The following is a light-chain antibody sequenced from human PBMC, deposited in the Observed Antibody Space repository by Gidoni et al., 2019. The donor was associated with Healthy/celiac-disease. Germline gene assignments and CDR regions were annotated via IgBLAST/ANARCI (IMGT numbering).Light chain of an antibody. CDR2: DLS. CDR3: NAYTSSSTPVV. V-gene: IGLV2-14*03. Sequence: QSALTQPASVSGSPGQSITISCTGTSSDVGSYNYVSRYQQHPVKAPKPMIYDLSYRPSGVAKRCSGSKSGNTTSLTSSGLQAEDEADYYCNAYTSSSTPVVFGGGTKLTVL. J-gene: IGLJ2*01. CDR1: SSDVGSYNY.